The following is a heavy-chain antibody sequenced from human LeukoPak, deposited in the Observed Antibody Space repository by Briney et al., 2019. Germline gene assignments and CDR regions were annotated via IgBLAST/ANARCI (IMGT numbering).Heavy chain of an antibody. J-gene: IGHJ3*02. D-gene: IGHD2-15*01. CDR2: FDPEDGET. V-gene: IGHV1-24*01. CDR1: GYILTELS. Sequence: ASVKVSCKVSGYILTELSMHWVRQAPGKGLEWMGGFDPEDGETIYAQKFQGRVTMTEDTSTDTAYMELSSLRSEDTAVYYCASRYCSGGSCYSREAMDAFDIWGQGTMVTVSS. CDR3: ASRYCSGGSCYSREAMDAFDI.